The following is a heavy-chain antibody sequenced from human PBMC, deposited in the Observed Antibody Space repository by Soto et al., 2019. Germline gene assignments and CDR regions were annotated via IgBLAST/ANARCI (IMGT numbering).Heavy chain of an antibody. CDR2: ISGSGGST. CDR3: VKDLRAIYYFDY. Sequence: EVPLLESGGGLVQPGGSLRLSCAASGFTFSSYAMSWVRQAPGKGLEWVSAISGSGGSTYYADSVKGRFTISRDNSKNTLYLQMNSLRAEDTAVYYCVKDLRAIYYFDYWGQGTLVTVSS. D-gene: IGHD3-9*01. CDR1: GFTFSSYA. J-gene: IGHJ4*02. V-gene: IGHV3-23*01.